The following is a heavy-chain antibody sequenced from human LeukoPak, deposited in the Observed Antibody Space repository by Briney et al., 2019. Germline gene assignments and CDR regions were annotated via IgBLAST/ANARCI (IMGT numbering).Heavy chain of an antibody. D-gene: IGHD6-13*01. CDR3: ARADYSTSWFDY. CDR1: GGTFSSYA. J-gene: IGHJ4*02. CDR2: ISAYNGNT. V-gene: IGHV1-18*01. Sequence: ASVKVSCKASGGTFSSYAISWVRQAPGQGLEWMGWISAYNGNTNYAQKLQGRVTMTTDTSTSTAYMELRSLRSDDTAVYFCARADYSTSWFDYWGQGTLVTVSS.